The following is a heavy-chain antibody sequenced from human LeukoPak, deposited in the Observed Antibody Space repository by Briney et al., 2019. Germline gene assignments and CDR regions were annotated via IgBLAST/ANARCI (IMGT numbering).Heavy chain of an antibody. J-gene: IGHJ5*02. CDR3: ARGHTILGFDP. Sequence: SETLSLTCTVSGGSISSGDYYWSWIRQPPGKGLEWIGYIYYSGSTNYNPSLKSRVTISVDTSKNQFSLKLSSVTAADTAVYYCARGHTILGFDPWGQGTLVTVSS. D-gene: IGHD3-3*01. CDR2: IYYSGST. CDR1: GGSISSGDYY. V-gene: IGHV4-61*08.